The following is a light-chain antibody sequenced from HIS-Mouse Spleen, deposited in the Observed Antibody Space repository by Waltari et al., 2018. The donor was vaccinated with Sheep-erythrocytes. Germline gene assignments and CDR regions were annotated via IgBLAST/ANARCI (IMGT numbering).Light chain of an antibody. J-gene: IGLJ3*02. V-gene: IGLV2-23*01. CDR3: CSYAGSSTPWV. Sequence: QSALTQPASVSGSPGQSITISCTGTSSDVGSYNLVSWYQQHPGKAPKLMIYEGSKRPSGVSNCFSGSKSGNTAFLTISGLQAEDEADYYCCSYAGSSTPWVFGGGTKLTVL. CDR2: EGS. CDR1: SSDVGSYNL.